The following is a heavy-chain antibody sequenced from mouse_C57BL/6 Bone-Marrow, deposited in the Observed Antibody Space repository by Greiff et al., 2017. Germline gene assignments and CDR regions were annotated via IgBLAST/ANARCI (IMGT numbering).Heavy chain of an antibody. CDR3: ARLGVWYAMDY. Sequence: QVQLKESGAEMVRPGTSVKMSCKASGYTFTNYWIGWAKQRPGHGLEWIGDIYPGGGYTNYNEKFKGKDTLTADKSSSTAYMQFSSLTSEDSAMXYCARLGVWYAMDYWGQGTSVTVSS. V-gene: IGHV1-63*01. CDR2: IYPGGGYT. J-gene: IGHJ4*01. CDR1: GYTFTNYW.